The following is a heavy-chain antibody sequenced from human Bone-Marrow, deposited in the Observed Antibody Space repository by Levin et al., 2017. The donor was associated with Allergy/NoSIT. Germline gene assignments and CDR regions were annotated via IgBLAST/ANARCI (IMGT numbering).Heavy chain of an antibody. CDR1: GYTFDTYW. CDR3: ARQLGYCSGGTCPAGMDV. D-gene: IGHD2-15*01. CDR2: IYPGDSDT. Sequence: PGESLKISCKGSGYTFDTYWIGWVRQMPGKGLEWVGVIYPGDSDTRYSPSFEGQVTISVDKSISTAYLQWSSLKASDFATYYCARQLGYCSGGTCPAGMDVWGQGTTVTVSS. V-gene: IGHV5-51*01. J-gene: IGHJ6*02.